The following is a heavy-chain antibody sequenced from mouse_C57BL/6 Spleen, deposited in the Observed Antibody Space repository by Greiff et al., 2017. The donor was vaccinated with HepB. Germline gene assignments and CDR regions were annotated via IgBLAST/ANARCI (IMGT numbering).Heavy chain of an antibody. CDR1: GYSITSGYY. J-gene: IGHJ2*01. Sequence: EVKLVESGPGLVKPSQSLSLTCSVTGYSITSGYYWNWIRQFPGNKLEWMGYISYDGSNNYNPSLKNRISITRDTSKNQFFLKLNSVTTEDTATYYFATIYDCCEYYFDYWGQGTTLTVSS. V-gene: IGHV3-6*01. CDR2: ISYDGSN. D-gene: IGHD2-3*01. CDR3: ATIYDCCEYYFDY.